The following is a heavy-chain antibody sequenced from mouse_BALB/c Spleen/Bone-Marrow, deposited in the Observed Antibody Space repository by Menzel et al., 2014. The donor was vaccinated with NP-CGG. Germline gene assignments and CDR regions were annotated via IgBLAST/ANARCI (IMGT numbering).Heavy chain of an antibody. CDR1: GFNIKDTY. Sequence: EVMLVESGAELVKPGASVKLSCTASGFNIKDTYMHWVKQRPEQGLEWIGRIDPANGNTKYDPKFQGKATITADTSSNTAYLQLSSLISEDTAVYYCALYYYGSSGFAYWGQGTLVTVSA. D-gene: IGHD1-1*01. CDR3: ALYYYGSSGFAY. J-gene: IGHJ3*01. V-gene: IGHV14-3*02. CDR2: IDPANGNT.